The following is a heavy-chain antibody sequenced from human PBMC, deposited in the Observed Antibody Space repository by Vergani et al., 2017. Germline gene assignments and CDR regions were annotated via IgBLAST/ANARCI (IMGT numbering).Heavy chain of an antibody. CDR1: GGSFSGYY. D-gene: IGHD3-22*01. Sequence: QVQLQQWGAGLLKPSETLSLTCAVYGGSFSGYYWSWIRQPPGKGLEWIGEINHSGSTNYNPSLKSRVTISVDTSKNQFSLKLSSVTAADTAVYYCAGERSAVTMIVISLDYYYMDVWGKGTTVTVSS. V-gene: IGHV4-34*01. CDR3: AGERSAVTMIVISLDYYYMDV. J-gene: IGHJ6*03. CDR2: INHSGST.